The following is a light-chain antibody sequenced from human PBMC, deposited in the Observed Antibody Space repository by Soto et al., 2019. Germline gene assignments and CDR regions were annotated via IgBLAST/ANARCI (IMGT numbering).Light chain of an antibody. CDR3: QHYGSSLSIT. CDR1: QSVSSNY. V-gene: IGKV3-20*01. Sequence: ESVLTQSPGSLSLSPGERATLSCRASQSVSSNYLAWYQHKPGQAPRLLIYGASSRATGIPDRFSGSGSGRAFTLTISSLEPEDFAVYYCQHYGSSLSITFGQGTRLEIK. J-gene: IGKJ5*01. CDR2: GAS.